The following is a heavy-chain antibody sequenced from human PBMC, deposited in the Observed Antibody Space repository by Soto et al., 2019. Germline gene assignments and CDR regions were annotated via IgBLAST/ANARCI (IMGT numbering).Heavy chain of an antibody. V-gene: IGHV3-23*01. CDR1: EFTFRNYA. J-gene: IGHJ5*02. CDR3: AKCAVLSATSGGWCNWFGP. D-gene: IGHD2-21*01. CDR2: IGASGAGT. Sequence: EVQLLESGGGLVQPGGSLRLSCTASEFTFRNYAMSWVRQAPGKELEWVSAIGASGAGTHYSDSVKGRFTISRDNSKNTVYVQMNSLRAEDTGVYYCAKCAVLSATSGGWCNWFGPWGQGTLVTVSS.